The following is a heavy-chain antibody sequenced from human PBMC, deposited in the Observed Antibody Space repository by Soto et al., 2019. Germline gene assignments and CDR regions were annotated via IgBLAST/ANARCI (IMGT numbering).Heavy chain of an antibody. D-gene: IGHD6-19*01. CDR2: INPGDGST. V-gene: IGHV1-46*01. CDR3: VRASGAAVAGTYYYYGMDV. J-gene: IGHJ6*02. CDR1: GYTFTNYY. Sequence: ASVKVSCKASGYTFTNYYLHWVRQAPGQGLEWMGIINPGDGSTTYSQNFQGRVTMTSDTSTSTVYMELSSLRSEDTAVYYCVRASGAAVAGTYYYYGMDVWGQGTTVTVSS.